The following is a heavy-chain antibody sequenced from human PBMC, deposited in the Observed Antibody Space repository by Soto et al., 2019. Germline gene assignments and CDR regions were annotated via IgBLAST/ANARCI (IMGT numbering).Heavy chain of an antibody. CDR3: VKALSARYNSAKAFDV. D-gene: IGHD2-2*02. Sequence: APGKGLEYVSAITSNGGSTYYPDSVNGRFTIFRDNSKNTVYLQMSSLRAEDTAVYYCVKALSARYNSAKAFDVWGQGTMVTVS. V-gene: IGHV3-64D*06. CDR2: ITSNGGST. J-gene: IGHJ3*01.